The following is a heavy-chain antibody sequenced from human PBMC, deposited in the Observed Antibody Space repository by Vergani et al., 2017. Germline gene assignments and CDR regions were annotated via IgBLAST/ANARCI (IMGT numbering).Heavy chain of an antibody. Sequence: EVQLVESGGGLVQPGRSLRLSCAASGFTFDDYAMHWVRQAPGKGLEWVSGISWNSGSIGYADSVKGRFTISRDNAKNSLYLQMNSLRAEDTALYYCAKDKRDNWNYGRGDDAFDIWGQGTMVTVSS. CDR3: AKDKRDNWNYGRGDDAFDI. CDR1: GFTFDDYA. J-gene: IGHJ3*02. V-gene: IGHV3-9*01. D-gene: IGHD1-7*01. CDR2: ISWNSGSI.